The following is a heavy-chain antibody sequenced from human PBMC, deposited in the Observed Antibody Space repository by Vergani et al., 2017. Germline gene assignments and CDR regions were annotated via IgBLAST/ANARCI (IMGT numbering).Heavy chain of an antibody. Sequence: QLHLQESGPGLVKPSETLSLTCTVSGGSITSSSYYWGWIRQPPGKGLEWIVNIYHSGGAYYNPSLKGRVTISVDTSKNQFSLEVTSVTAADTAIYFCARTESFILRYFHCALWGQGTLVTVSS. CDR2: IYHSGGA. CDR1: GGSITSSSYY. CDR3: ARTESFILRYFHCAL. J-gene: IGHJ4*02. D-gene: IGHD3-9*01. V-gene: IGHV4-39*01.